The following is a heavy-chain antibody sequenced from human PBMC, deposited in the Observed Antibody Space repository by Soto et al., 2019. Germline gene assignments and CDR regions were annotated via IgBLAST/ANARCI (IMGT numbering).Heavy chain of an antibody. CDR3: ARDCHNSSTWEACAEYFQH. CDR2: IGHDGSGR. Sequence: RGSLRLSCAASGFTFSNYWMSWVRQAPGKGLEWVANIGHDGSGRNYMESVKGRFSLSRDNAENSVYLQLNSLRVEDTAVYFCARDCHNSSTWEACAEYFQHWGQGTLVTVSS. V-gene: IGHV3-7*01. CDR1: GFTFSNYW. J-gene: IGHJ1*01. D-gene: IGHD2-2*01.